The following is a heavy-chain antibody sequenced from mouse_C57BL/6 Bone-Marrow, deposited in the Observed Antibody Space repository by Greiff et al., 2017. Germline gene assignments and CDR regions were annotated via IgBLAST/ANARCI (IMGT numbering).Heavy chain of an antibody. V-gene: IGHV1-26*01. CDR2: INPNNGGT. J-gene: IGHJ2*01. CDR1: GYTFTDYY. D-gene: IGHD2-4*01. Sequence: VQLQQSGPELVKPGASVKISCKASGYTFTDYYMNWVKQSHGKSLEWIGDINPNNGGTSYNQKFKGKATLTVDKSSSTAYMELRSLTSEDSAVYYCARTYYDYGYWGQGTTLTVSS. CDR3: ARTYYDYGY.